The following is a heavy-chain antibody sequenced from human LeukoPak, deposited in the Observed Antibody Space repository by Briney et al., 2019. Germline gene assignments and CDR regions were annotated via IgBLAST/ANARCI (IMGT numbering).Heavy chain of an antibody. CDR1: GGSISSGGYS. J-gene: IGHJ3*02. Sequence: SQTLSLTCAVSGGSISSGGYSWSWIRQPPGKGLEWIGYIYHSGSTYYNPSLKSRVTISVDRSKNQFSLKLSSVTAADTAVYYCARVHGDLLSHAFGIWGQGTMVTVSS. D-gene: IGHD4-17*01. CDR2: IYHSGST. V-gene: IGHV4-30-2*01. CDR3: ARVHGDLLSHAFGI.